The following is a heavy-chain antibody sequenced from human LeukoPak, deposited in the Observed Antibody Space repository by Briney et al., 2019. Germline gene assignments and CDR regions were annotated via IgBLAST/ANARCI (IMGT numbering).Heavy chain of an antibody. J-gene: IGHJ6*03. CDR2: IHQDGSDK. CDR1: GFTFSRCW. Sequence: PGGSLRLSCAASGFTFSRCWMSWVRQAPGKGLEWVANIHQDGSDKYYVDSVKGRFTISRDNAKNSLYLQMNSLRAEDTAVYYCARSNYYYYYMDVWGKGTTVTVSS. V-gene: IGHV3-7*01. CDR3: ARSNYYYYYMDV.